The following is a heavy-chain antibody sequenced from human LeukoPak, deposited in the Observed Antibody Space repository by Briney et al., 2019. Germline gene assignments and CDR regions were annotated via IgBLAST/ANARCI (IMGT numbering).Heavy chain of an antibody. Sequence: GGSLRLSCAASGFTFSSYAMHWVRQAPGKGLEYVSAISSNGGSTYYASSVKGRFTISRDNSKNTLYLQMGSLRAEDMAVYYCARDATHDSSGYYPGYWGQGTLVTVSS. CDR3: ARDATHDSSGYYPGY. J-gene: IGHJ4*02. CDR2: ISSNGGST. CDR1: GFTFSSYA. D-gene: IGHD3-22*01. V-gene: IGHV3-64*01.